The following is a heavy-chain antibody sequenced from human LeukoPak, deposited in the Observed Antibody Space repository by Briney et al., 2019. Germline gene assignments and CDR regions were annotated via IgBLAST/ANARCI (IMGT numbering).Heavy chain of an antibody. Sequence: QTGGSLRLSCAASGFTFSNYWMNWVRQAPGKGLEWVSAISGSGGSTYYADSVKGRFTISRDNSKNTLYLQMNSLRAEDTAVYYCAREFYDILTGYPDAFDIWGQGTMVTVSS. D-gene: IGHD3-9*01. J-gene: IGHJ3*02. V-gene: IGHV3-23*01. CDR2: ISGSGGST. CDR3: AREFYDILTGYPDAFDI. CDR1: GFTFSNYW.